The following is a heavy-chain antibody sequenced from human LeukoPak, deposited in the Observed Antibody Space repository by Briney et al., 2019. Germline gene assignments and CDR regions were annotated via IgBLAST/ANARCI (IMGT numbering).Heavy chain of an antibody. CDR2: FSTDNGNT. D-gene: IGHD3-10*01. CDR1: GYTFTSYG. CDR3: ASVRYYFASGSYHVFPLLDH. Sequence: GASVKVSCKASGYTFTSYGFSWVRQAPGQGLEWLGWFSTDNGNTDYAQKFQGRVTMITDTSTRTADMELRSLRSDDTAVYYCASVRYYFASGSYHVFPLLDHWGQGTLVTVSS. V-gene: IGHV1-18*01. J-gene: IGHJ4*02.